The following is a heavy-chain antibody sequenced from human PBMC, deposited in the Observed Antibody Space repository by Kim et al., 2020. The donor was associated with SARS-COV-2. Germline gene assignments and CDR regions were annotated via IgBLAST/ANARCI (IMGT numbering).Heavy chain of an antibody. CDR1: GFNFSNYW. J-gene: IGHJ6*01. CDR2: ISSDGSST. V-gene: IGHV3-74*01. CDR3: ARREGAVAGYYYYGMDV. Sequence: GGSPRLSCAASGFNFSNYWMHWVRQAPGKGLVWVSRISSDGSSTSYADSVKGRFTISRDNAKNTLYLQMNGLRVEDTAVYYCARREGAVAGYYYYGMDV. D-gene: IGHD6-19*01.